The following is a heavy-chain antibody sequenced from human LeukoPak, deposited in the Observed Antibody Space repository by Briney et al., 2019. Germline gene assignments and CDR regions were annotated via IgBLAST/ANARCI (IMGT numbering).Heavy chain of an antibody. CDR2: ISGSGGST. D-gene: IGHD4-11*01. J-gene: IGHJ4*02. V-gene: IGHV3-23*01. Sequence: GGSLRLSCAASGFTFSSYAMSWVRQAPGKGLEWVSAISGSGGSTYYADSVKGRFTISRDNSKNTLYLQMNSLRADDTAIYYCAKARFTVTKYFDYWGQGTLVTVSS. CDR1: GFTFSSYA. CDR3: AKARFTVTKYFDY.